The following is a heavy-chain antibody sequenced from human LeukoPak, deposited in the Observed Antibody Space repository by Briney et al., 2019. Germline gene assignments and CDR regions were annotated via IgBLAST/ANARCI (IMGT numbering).Heavy chain of an antibody. V-gene: IGHV3-15*01. J-gene: IGHJ4*02. CDR1: GFTFSNAW. D-gene: IGHD6-19*01. Sequence: GGSLRLSCAASGFTFSNAWMSWVRQAPGKGLEWVGRIKSKTDGGTTDYAAPVKGRFTISRDDSKNTLYLQMNSLKTEDTAVYYCTTDLHSGGWYASYYLDYWGQGTLVTVSS. CDR3: TTDLHSGGWYASYYLDY. CDR2: IKSKTDGGTT.